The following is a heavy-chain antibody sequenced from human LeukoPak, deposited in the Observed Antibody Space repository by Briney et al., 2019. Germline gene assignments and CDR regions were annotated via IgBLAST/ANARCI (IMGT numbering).Heavy chain of an antibody. CDR1: GYTFTGYH. Sequence: ASVKVSCKASGYTFTGYHMHWVRQAPGQGLEWMGWINPNSGGTNYAQKFQGRVTMTRDTSISTAYMELSRLRSDDTAVYYCARDNYYYDSSGYLIYWGQGTLVTVSS. CDR2: INPNSGGT. CDR3: ARDNYYYDSSGYLIY. V-gene: IGHV1-2*02. D-gene: IGHD3-22*01. J-gene: IGHJ4*02.